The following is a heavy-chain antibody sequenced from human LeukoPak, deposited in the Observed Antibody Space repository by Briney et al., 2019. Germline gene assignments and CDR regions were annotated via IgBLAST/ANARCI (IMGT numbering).Heavy chain of an antibody. CDR2: FDPEDGET. D-gene: IGHD2-15*01. V-gene: IGHV1-24*01. J-gene: IGHJ4*02. Sequence: ASVKVSCKVSGYTLTELSMHWVRQAPGKGLEWMGGFDPEDGETIYAQKFQGRVTMTEDTSTDTAYMELSSLRSEDTAVYYCATITDHGGSCCSMDYWGQGTLVTVSS. CDR3: ATITDHGGSCCSMDY. CDR1: GYTLTELS.